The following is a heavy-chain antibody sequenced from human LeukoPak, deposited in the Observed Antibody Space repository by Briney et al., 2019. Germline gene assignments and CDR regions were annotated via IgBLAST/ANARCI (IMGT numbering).Heavy chain of an antibody. V-gene: IGHV4-30-4*01. J-gene: IGHJ6*02. CDR2: IYYSGST. D-gene: IGHD3-22*01. CDR1: GGSISSGDYY. Sequence: SQTLSLTWTVSGGSISSGDYYWSWIRQPPGKGLEWIGYIYYSGSTYYNPSLKSRVTISVDTSKNQFSLKLSSVTAADTAVYYCARDVPLNYYDIGGMDVWGQGTTVTVSS. CDR3: ARDVPLNYYDIGGMDV.